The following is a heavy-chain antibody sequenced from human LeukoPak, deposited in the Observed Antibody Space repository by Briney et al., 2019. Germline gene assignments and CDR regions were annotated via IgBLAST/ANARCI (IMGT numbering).Heavy chain of an antibody. CDR2: INHSGST. Sequence: SETLSLTCAVYGGSFSGYYWSWIRQPPGKGLEWIGEINHSGSTNYNPSLKSRVTISVGTSKNQFSLKLSSVTAADTAVYYCARSRITIFGVVTRGHWFDPWGQGTLVTVSS. CDR1: GGSFSGYY. V-gene: IGHV4-34*01. J-gene: IGHJ5*02. D-gene: IGHD3-3*01. CDR3: ARSRITIFGVVTRGHWFDP.